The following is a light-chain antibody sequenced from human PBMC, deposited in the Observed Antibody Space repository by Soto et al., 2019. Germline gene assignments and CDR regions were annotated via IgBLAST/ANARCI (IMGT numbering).Light chain of an antibody. J-gene: IGLJ1*01. Sequence: QSLLTQPPSASGSPGQSVTISCTGTSSDVGGYNYVSWYQQHPGKAPKLMIYEVSKRPSGVPDRFSGSKSGNTASLTVSGLQAEDEADYYCSSYAGSNIHYVFGTGTKVTVL. CDR1: SSDVGGYNY. CDR2: EVS. V-gene: IGLV2-8*01. CDR3: SSYAGSNIHYV.